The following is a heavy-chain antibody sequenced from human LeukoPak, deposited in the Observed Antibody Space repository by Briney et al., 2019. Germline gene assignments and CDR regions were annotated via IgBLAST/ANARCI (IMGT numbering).Heavy chain of an antibody. CDR2: IYYSGST. CDR1: GGSISSSSYY. V-gene: IGHV4-39*01. J-gene: IGHJ4*02. Sequence: KSSETLSLTCTVSGGSISSSSYYWGWIRQPPGKGLEWIGSIYYSGSTYYNPSLKSRVTISVDTSKNQFSLKLSSVTAADTAVYSCARHVLLSYSYGYVRGNYYFDYWGPATLVTVSS. D-gene: IGHD5-18*01. CDR3: ARHVLLSYSYGYVRGNYYFDY.